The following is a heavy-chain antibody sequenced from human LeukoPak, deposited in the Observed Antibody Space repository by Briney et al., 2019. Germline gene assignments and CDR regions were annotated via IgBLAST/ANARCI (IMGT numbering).Heavy chain of an antibody. J-gene: IGHJ4*02. V-gene: IGHV3-30*04. Sequence: GRSLRLSCAAFGFTFSSYAMHWVRQAPGKGLEWVAVISYDGSNKYYADSVKGRFTISRDNSKNTLYLQMNSLRAEDTAVYYCARAAMTTVTTDYFDYWGQGTLVTVSS. CDR2: ISYDGSNK. CDR1: GFTFSSYA. CDR3: ARAAMTTVTTDYFDY. D-gene: IGHD4-17*01.